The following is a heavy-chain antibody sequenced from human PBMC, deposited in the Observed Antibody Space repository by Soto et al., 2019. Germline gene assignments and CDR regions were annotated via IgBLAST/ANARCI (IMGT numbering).Heavy chain of an antibody. CDR2: IYYSGST. Sequence: PSETLSLTCTVSGGSISSSSYYWGWIRQPPGKGLEWIGSIYYSGSTYYNPSLKSRVTISVDTSKNQFSLKLSSVTAADTAVYYCARNEGSGYSYGWRNSLTVATFDSWGQGTLVTVSS. J-gene: IGHJ4*02. CDR3: ARNEGSGYSYGWRNSLTVATFDS. D-gene: IGHD5-18*01. CDR1: GGSISSSSYY. V-gene: IGHV4-39*01.